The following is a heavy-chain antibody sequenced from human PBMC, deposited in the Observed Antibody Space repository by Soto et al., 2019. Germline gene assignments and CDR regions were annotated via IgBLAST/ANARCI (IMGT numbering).Heavy chain of an antibody. J-gene: IGHJ4*02. D-gene: IGHD2-2*01. V-gene: IGHV3-33*01. Sequence: PGGSLRLSCAASGFTFSSYGMHWVRQAPGKGLEWVAVIWYDGSNKYYADSVKGRFTISRDNSKNTLYLQMNSLRAEDTAVYYCARIVVPAAKRDYWGQGTLVTVSS. CDR1: GFTFSSYG. CDR2: IWYDGSNK. CDR3: ARIVVPAAKRDY.